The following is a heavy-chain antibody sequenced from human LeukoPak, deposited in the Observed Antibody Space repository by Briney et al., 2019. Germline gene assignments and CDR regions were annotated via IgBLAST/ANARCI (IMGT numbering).Heavy chain of an antibody. CDR2: IYTSGST. V-gene: IGHV4-4*07. CDR1: GGSFSGYY. CDR3: ARETNIEVREAYIAAAGTDYYYYGMDV. J-gene: IGHJ6*02. Sequence: SETLSLTCAVYGGSFSGYYWSWIRQPAGKGLEWIGRIYTSGSTNYNPSLKSRVTMSVDTSKNQFSLKLSSVTAADTAVYYCARETNIEVREAYIAAAGTDYYYYGMDVWGQGTTVTVSS. D-gene: IGHD6-13*01.